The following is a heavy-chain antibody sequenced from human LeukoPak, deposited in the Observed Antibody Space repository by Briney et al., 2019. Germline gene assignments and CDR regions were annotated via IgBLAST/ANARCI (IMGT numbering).Heavy chain of an antibody. CDR2: IIPIFGTA. D-gene: IGHD3-10*01. Sequence: SVKVSCKASGGTFSSYAISWVRQAPGQGLEWMGGIIPIFGTANYAQKFQGRVTITADKSTSTAYMELSSLRSEDTAVYYCARGNSMVRGVIISTYNWFDPWGQGTLVTVSS. CDR3: ARGNSMVRGVIISTYNWFDP. J-gene: IGHJ5*02. V-gene: IGHV1-69*06. CDR1: GGTFSSYA.